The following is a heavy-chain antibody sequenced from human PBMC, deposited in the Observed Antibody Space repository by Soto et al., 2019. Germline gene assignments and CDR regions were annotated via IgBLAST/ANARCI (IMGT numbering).Heavy chain of an antibody. CDR2: ISIGSGSI. J-gene: IGHJ3*01. CDR3: VRDDRWAFDF. D-gene: IGHD3-22*01. CDR1: GFSFSNYA. Sequence: VSGGGLVQPGGSRRVSCAASGFSFSNYAMNWVRQAPGKGLEWVSYISIGSGSIFYADSVKGRFTISRDDAKNSLYMQMNTLRDEDTAVYYCVRDDRWAFDFWGQGTMVTVSS. V-gene: IGHV3-48*02.